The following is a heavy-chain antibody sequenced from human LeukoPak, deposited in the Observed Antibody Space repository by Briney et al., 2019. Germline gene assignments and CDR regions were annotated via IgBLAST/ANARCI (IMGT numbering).Heavy chain of an antibody. D-gene: IGHD3-16*01. CDR2: IKQAGSEK. Sequence: GGSLRLSCAAPGFTFSSYWMSWVRQAPGKGLEWVANIKQAGSEKYYVDSVKGRFTISRDNAKNSLYLQMNSLRAEDTAVYYCARDGGVPDAFDIWGQGTMVTVSS. J-gene: IGHJ3*02. V-gene: IGHV3-7*01. CDR1: GFTFSSYW. CDR3: ARDGGVPDAFDI.